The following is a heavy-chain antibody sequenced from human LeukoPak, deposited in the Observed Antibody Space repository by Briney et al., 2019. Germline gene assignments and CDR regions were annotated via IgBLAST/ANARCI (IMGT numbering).Heavy chain of an antibody. J-gene: IGHJ6*02. Sequence: ASVKVSCKASGYTFTSYDINWVRQATGQGLEWMGWMNPNSGNTGYAQKFQGRVTMTRNTSISTAYMELGSLRSEDTAVYYCARGKYYDFWSGYFYYYYGMDVWGQGTTVTVSS. CDR2: MNPNSGNT. CDR3: ARGKYYDFWSGYFYYYYGMDV. D-gene: IGHD3-3*01. V-gene: IGHV1-8*01. CDR1: GYTFTSYD.